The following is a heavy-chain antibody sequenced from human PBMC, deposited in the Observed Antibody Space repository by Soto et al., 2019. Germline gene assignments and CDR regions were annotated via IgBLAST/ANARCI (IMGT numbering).Heavy chain of an antibody. J-gene: IGHJ5*02. CDR3: ASRYCSSTSCLEGWFDT. V-gene: IGHV1-18*04. D-gene: IGHD2-2*01. CDR1: GYTFTSYG. Sequence: ASVKVSCKASGYTFTSYGISWVRQAPGQGLEWMGWISAYNGNTNYAQKLQGRVTMTTDTSTSTAYMELRSLRSDDTAVYYCASRYCSSTSCLEGWFDTWGQGTLVTVSS. CDR2: ISAYNGNT.